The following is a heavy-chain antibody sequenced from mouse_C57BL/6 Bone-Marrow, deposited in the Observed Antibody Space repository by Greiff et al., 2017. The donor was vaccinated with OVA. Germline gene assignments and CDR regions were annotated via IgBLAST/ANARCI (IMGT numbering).Heavy chain of an antibody. D-gene: IGHD2-5*01. CDR3: ARGCSNYYAMDY. CDR1: GYTFTDYE. J-gene: IGHJ4*01. V-gene: IGHV1-15*01. CDR2: IDPATGGT. Sequence: QVQLQQSGAELVRPGASVTLSCKASGYTFTDYEMHWVKQTPVHGLEWIGAIDPATGGTAYNQKFKGKAILTADKSSSTAYMELRSLTSEDSAVYYGARGCSNYYAMDYWGQGTSVTVSS.